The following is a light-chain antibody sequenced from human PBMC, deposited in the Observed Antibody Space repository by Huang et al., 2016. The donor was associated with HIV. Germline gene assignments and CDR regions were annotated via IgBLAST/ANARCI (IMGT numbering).Light chain of an antibody. V-gene: IGKV1-39*01. CDR2: AAT. CDR3: QQTYITPLT. J-gene: IGKJ2*01. Sequence: DIQMTQSPSSLSASVGDRVPITCRASQSISSYLNWYQQKPGTAPKVLIYAATSLQSGVPSRFSGSGAGTDFTLTINNLQPEDSATYYCQQTYITPLTFGQGTKLEIK. CDR1: QSISSY.